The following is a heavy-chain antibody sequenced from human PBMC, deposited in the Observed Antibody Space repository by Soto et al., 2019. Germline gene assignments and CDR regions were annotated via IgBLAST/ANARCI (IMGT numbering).Heavy chain of an antibody. J-gene: IGHJ5*01. Sequence: EVPLVESGGVLVQPGGSLRLSCAASGFTFSTIWMHWARQAPGKGLVWVSRISRDGSNTNYADFVKGRFTISRDNAKNTLYLQMNSLTVEDTAIYFCARGPTGWYGFDSWGQGTLVTVSS. CDR2: ISRDGSNT. D-gene: IGHD6-19*01. CDR1: GFTFSTIW. CDR3: ARGPTGWYGFDS. V-gene: IGHV3-74*01.